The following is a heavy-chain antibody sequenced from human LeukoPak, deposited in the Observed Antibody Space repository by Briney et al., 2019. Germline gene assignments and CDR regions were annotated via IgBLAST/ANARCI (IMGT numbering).Heavy chain of an antibody. D-gene: IGHD6-6*01. CDR2: IDTSRKNI. V-gene: IGHV3-48*04. CDR1: GFTFSSHG. Sequence: GGSLRLSCAASGFTFSSHGMNWVRQAPGKGLEWVAYIDTSRKNIYYTDSAKGRFTISRDNAKNSLFLQMYNLRAEDTAVYYCARDHHSSSSQLDYWGQGTLVTVSS. J-gene: IGHJ4*02. CDR3: ARDHHSSSSQLDY.